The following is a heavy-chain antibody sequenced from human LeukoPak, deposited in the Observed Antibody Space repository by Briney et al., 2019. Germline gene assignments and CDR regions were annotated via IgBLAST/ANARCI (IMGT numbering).Heavy chain of an antibody. CDR3: ASAGQIKRGFDY. D-gene: IGHD3-16*01. V-gene: IGHV1-2*02. J-gene: IGHJ4*02. CDR1: GYTFTGYY. Sequence: GASVKVSCKASGYTFTGYYMHWVRQAPGQGLEWMGWINPNSGGTNYAQKFQGRVTMTRDMSTSTVYMELSSLRSEDTAVYYCASAGQIKRGFDYWGQGTLVTVSS. CDR2: INPNSGGT.